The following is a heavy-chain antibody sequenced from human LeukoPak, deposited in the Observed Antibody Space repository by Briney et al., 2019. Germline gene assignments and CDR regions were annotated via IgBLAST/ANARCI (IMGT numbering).Heavy chain of an antibody. J-gene: IGHJ5*02. CDR1: GGSISSDC. Sequence: PSETLSLTCTVSGGSISSDCWISIRQSAEKGLEWIGRICSSGSTVYNPSLKSRVTLSSDMSNNQFSLKMSSVTAADTAVYYCARDRGTDGSDQLDPWGQGIRVTVSS. D-gene: IGHD3-10*01. V-gene: IGHV4-4*07. CDR3: ARDRGTDGSDQLDP. CDR2: ICSSGST.